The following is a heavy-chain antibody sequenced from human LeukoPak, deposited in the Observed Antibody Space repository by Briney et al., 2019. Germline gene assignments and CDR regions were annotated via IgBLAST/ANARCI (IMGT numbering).Heavy chain of an antibody. CDR2: IYTSGST. J-gene: IGHJ5*02. V-gene: IGHV4-39*07. CDR3: ASGGYPYGDYQNWFDP. Sequence: SETLSLTCTVSGGSISSSSYYWGWIRQPPGKGLEWIGRIYTSGSTNYNPSLKSRVTMSVDTSKNQFSLKLSSVTAADTAVYYCASGGYPYGDYQNWFDPWGQGTLVTVSS. CDR1: GGSISSSSYY. D-gene: IGHD4-17*01.